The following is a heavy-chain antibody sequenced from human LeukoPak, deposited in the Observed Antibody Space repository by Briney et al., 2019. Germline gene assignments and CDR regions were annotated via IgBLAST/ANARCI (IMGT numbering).Heavy chain of an antibody. CDR3: ARDRDMFDYPPDY. Sequence: PGGSLRLSCAASGFTFDDYAMHWVRQAPGKGLEWVSGISWNSGSIGYADSVKGRFTISRDNTKNSLYLQMDSLRAEDSAIYYCARDRDMFDYPPDYWGQGTLVTVSS. J-gene: IGHJ4*02. D-gene: IGHD3-10*02. CDR2: ISWNSGSI. CDR1: GFTFDDYA. V-gene: IGHV3-9*01.